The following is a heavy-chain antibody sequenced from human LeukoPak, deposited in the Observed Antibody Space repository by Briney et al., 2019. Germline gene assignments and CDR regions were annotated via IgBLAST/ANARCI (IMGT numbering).Heavy chain of an antibody. CDR1: GGSISSYY. J-gene: IGHJ4*02. CDR2: IYYSGST. Sequence: SETLSLTCTVSGGSISSYYWSWIRQPPGKGLEWIGYIYYSGSTNYNPSLKSRVTISLDTSKNQFSLKLNSVTAADTAVYYCARDTDYGDPYWGQGALVTVSS. V-gene: IGHV4-59*12. D-gene: IGHD4-17*01. CDR3: ARDTDYGDPY.